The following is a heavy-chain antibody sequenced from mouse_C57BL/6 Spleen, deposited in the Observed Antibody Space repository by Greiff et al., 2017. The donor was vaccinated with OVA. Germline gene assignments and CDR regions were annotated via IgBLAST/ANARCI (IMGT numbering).Heavy chain of an antibody. CDR3: ARDDYGAGFAY. J-gene: IGHJ3*01. V-gene: IGHV5-16*01. CDR1: GFTFSDYY. CDR2: IIYDGSST. Sequence: EVHLVESEGGLVQPGSSMKLSCTATGFTFSDYYMAWVRQVPEKGLEWVANIIYDGSSTYYLDSLKSRFTISRDNAKNILYLQMSGLKSEDTATYYCARDDYGAGFAYWGQGTLVTVSA. D-gene: IGHD1-1*01.